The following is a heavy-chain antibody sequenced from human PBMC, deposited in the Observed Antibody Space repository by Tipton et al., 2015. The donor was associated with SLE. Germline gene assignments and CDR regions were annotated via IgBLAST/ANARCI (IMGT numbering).Heavy chain of an antibody. CDR2: VSPGGGNT. J-gene: IGHJ4*02. CDR3: AKQSYPVAPRRFDY. D-gene: IGHD6-6*01. CDR1: GFSFSSYT. V-gene: IGHV3-23*01. Sequence: GSLRLSCAASGFSFSSYTMGWVREAPGKGLQWVSAVSPGGGNTYYADSVKGRFTISRDNSKNTLFLQMNTLTAEDTAVYYCAKQSYPVAPRRFDYWGQGTLVTVSA.